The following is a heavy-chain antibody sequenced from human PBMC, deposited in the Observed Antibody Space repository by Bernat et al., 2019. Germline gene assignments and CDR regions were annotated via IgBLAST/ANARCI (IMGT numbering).Heavy chain of an antibody. V-gene: IGHV3-23*01. CDR3: ANPYYYDSSGYFGYFDY. J-gene: IGHJ4*02. Sequence: EVQLFESGGGLVQPGGSLRLSCAASGFTLSSYAMSWVRQAPGKGLEWVSAISGSGGSTYYADSVKGRFTISRDKSKNTLYLQMNSLRAEDTAVYYCANPYYYDSSGYFGYFDYWGQGTLVTVSS. D-gene: IGHD3-22*01. CDR1: GFTLSSYA. CDR2: ISGSGGST.